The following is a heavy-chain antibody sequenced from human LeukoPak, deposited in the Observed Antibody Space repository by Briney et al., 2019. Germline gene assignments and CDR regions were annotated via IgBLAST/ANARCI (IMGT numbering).Heavy chain of an antibody. J-gene: IGHJ3*02. CDR3: ARRGYYYDSSGYYHDASDI. Sequence: GESLKISCKGSGYSFTSYWIGWVRQMPGKGLEWMGIIYPGDSDTRYSPSFQGQVTISADKSISTAYLQWSSLKASDTAMYYCARRGYYYDSSGYYHDASDIWGQGTMVTVSS. CDR1: GYSFTSYW. CDR2: IYPGDSDT. V-gene: IGHV5-51*01. D-gene: IGHD3-22*01.